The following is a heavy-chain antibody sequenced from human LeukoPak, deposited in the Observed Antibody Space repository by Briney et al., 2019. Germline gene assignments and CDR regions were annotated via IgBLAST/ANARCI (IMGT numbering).Heavy chain of an antibody. D-gene: IGHD5-18*01. Sequence: EASVKVSCKASGYTFTSYYMHWARQAPGQGLEWMGIINPSGGSTSYAQKFQGRVTMTRDTSTSTVYMELSSLRSEDTAVYYCARSLRGYSYGTPYYFDYWGQGTLVTVSS. V-gene: IGHV1-46*01. CDR1: GYTFTSYY. J-gene: IGHJ4*02. CDR3: ARSLRGYSYGTPYYFDY. CDR2: INPSGGST.